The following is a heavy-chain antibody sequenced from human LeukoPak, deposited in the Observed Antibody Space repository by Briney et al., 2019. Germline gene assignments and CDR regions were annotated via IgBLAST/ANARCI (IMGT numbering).Heavy chain of an antibody. Sequence: VKPSETLSLTCTVSGGTISSTSYYWAWIRRYPGKGLEWIGLIFYSGSTYYNPSLKSRVTISVDTSKNQFSLNLRSVTAADTAVYYCARLLGYCSSTDCYAFDYWGQGTLVTVSS. CDR1: GGTISSTSYY. D-gene: IGHD2-2*01. J-gene: IGHJ4*02. V-gene: IGHV4-39*01. CDR2: IFYSGST. CDR3: ARLLGYCSSTDCYAFDY.